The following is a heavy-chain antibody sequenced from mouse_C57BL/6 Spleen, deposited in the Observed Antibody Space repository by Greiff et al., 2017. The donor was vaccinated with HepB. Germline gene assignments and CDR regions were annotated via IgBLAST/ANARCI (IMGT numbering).Heavy chain of an antibody. CDR1: GYAFSSSW. V-gene: IGHV1-82*01. CDR3: ARALYDGYYDYAMDY. Sequence: VKLVESGPELVKPGASVKISCKASGYAFSSSWMNWVKQRPGKGLEWIGRIYPGDGDTNYNGKFKGKATLTADKSSSTAYMQLSSLTSEDSAVYFCARALYDGYYDYAMDYWGQGTSVTVSS. CDR2: IYPGDGDT. J-gene: IGHJ4*01. D-gene: IGHD2-3*01.